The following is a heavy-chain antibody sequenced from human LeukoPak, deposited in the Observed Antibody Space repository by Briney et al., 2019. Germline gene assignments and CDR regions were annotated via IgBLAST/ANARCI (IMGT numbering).Heavy chain of an antibody. CDR3: ARLPTAINGYFDP. J-gene: IGHJ5*02. CDR1: GFTFSSYA. D-gene: IGHD2-2*01. V-gene: IGHV3-23*01. Sequence: PGGSLRLSCAASGFTFSSYAMSWVRQAPGKGLEWVSSISGGGGSTYYADSVKGRFTITRDNSKSTLYLPMNSLRAEDTAVYYCARLPTAINGYFDPWGQGTLVTVSS. CDR2: ISGGGGST.